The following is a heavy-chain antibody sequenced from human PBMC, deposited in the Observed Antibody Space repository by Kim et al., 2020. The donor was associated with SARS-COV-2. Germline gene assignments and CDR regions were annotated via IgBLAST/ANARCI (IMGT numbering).Heavy chain of an antibody. V-gene: IGHV1-46*01. CDR3: ARGRYYDILIGPLNY. D-gene: IGHD3-9*01. CDR1: GYSFTSYH. J-gene: IGHJ4*02. CDR2: INPTSNGR. Sequence: ASVKVSCKASGYSFTSYHIHWVRRAPGQGLEWMGLINPTSNGRTYAQKFQGRVTMTRDTSTSTVYMELSSLRSEDTAIYFCARGRYYDILIGPLNYWGQGNLVTVSS.